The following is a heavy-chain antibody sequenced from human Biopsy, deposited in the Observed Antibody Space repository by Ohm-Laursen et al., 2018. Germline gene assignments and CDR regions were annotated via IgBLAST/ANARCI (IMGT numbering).Heavy chain of an antibody. Sequence: SVKVSCKSSGYTFTNYNVYWVRQATGQGLEWMGWMNPNSGNTGYAQKFQGRITMTRNTSISTAYMEMSSLTSVDTAVYYCARDFNYDGGGSFNFDYWGQGTLVTVSS. J-gene: IGHJ4*02. CDR3: ARDFNYDGGGSFNFDY. CDR2: MNPNSGNT. V-gene: IGHV1-8*01. CDR1: GYTFTNYN. D-gene: IGHD3-22*01.